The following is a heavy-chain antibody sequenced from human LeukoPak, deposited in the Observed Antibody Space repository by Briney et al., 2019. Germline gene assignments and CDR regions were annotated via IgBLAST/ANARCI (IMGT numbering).Heavy chain of an antibody. CDR1: GFTFSDYY. CDR2: SSSGGSAI. V-gene: IGHV3-11*04. Sequence: GGSLRLSCAASGFTFSDYYTSWIRQAPGKGLEWVSYSSSGGSAIYYADSVKGRFTISRDNVKNSVYLQMNSLRAEDTAVYYCATTRYSSASYSVYWGQGTLVTVSS. J-gene: IGHJ4*02. D-gene: IGHD6-19*01. CDR3: ATTRYSSASYSVY.